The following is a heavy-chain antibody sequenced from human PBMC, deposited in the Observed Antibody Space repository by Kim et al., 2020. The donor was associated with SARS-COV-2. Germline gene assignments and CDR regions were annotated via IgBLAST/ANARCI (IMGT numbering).Heavy chain of an antibody. D-gene: IGHD6-13*01. Sequence: ASVKVSCKASGYTFTSYAMNWVRQAPGQGLEWMGWINTNTGNPTYAQGFTGRFVFSLDTSVSTAYLQISSLKAEDTAVYYCARGPDSQQLDTWYYYYGMDVWGQGTTVTVSS. CDR1: GYTFTSYA. V-gene: IGHV7-4-1*02. CDR3: ARGPDSQQLDTWYYYYGMDV. J-gene: IGHJ6*02. CDR2: INTNTGNP.